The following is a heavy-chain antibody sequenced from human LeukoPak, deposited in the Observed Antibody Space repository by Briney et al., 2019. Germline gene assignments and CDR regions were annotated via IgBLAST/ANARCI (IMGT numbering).Heavy chain of an antibody. J-gene: IGHJ4*02. CDR2: IYYSGST. V-gene: IGHV4-59*08. Sequence: SETLSLTCSVSGGSIRGYYWSWIRQPPGQGLEWIGYIYYSGSTNYNPSLKSRVIISRDTSKNQFSLNLTSVHAADTAVYYCARGYTERWLRRYWGRGTLVTV. CDR3: ARGYTERWLRRY. CDR1: GGSIRGYY. D-gene: IGHD5-12*01.